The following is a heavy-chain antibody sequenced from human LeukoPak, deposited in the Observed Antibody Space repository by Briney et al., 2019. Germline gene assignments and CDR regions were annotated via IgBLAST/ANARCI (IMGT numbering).Heavy chain of an antibody. V-gene: IGHV4-39*01. CDR3: ARYYYGSGSYYNAVEGFDP. Sequence: SETLSLTCTVSGGSISSSSYYWGWIRQPPGKGLEWIGSIYYSGSTYYNPSLKSRVTISVDTSKNQFSLKLSSVTAADTAVYYCARYYYGSGSYYNAVEGFDPWGQGTLVTVSS. CDR2: IYYSGST. J-gene: IGHJ5*02. CDR1: GGSISSSSYY. D-gene: IGHD3-10*01.